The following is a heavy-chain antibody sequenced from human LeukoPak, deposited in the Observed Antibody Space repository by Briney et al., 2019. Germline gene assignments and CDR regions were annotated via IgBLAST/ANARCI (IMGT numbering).Heavy chain of an antibody. CDR3: TVPQSGGNWFDP. D-gene: IGHD3-16*01. J-gene: IGHJ5*02. V-gene: IGHV3-73*01. CDR1: GFTSSDSA. Sequence: GGSLRLSCAASGFTSSDSAIDWVRQASQEGLEWVGRISGKGYSDPPAYVVSVKGRFTISREGSKSTAYLQMNSLKAEDTAVYFCTVPQSGGNWFDPWGPGTQVTVSS. CDR2: ISGKGYSDPP.